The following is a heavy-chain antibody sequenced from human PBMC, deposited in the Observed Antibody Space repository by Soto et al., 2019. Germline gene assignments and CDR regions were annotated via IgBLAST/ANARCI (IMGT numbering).Heavy chain of an antibody. CDR2: VYYDGSP. Sequence: QLQLQESGPGLVKPSETLSLTCTISGASVSTSTYHWGWMRQPQGKGLEWIGTVYYDGSPYYNPSLKSRVTISVDTSMNQFSLKVTSVTAADTAVYYCARHGAAVLYYYGMDVWGQGTTVTVSS. CDR1: GASVSTSTYH. D-gene: IGHD6-13*01. V-gene: IGHV4-39*01. J-gene: IGHJ6*02. CDR3: ARHGAAVLYYYGMDV.